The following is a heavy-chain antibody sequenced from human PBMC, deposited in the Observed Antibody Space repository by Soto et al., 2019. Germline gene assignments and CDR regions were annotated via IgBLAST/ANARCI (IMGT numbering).Heavy chain of an antibody. J-gene: IGHJ4*02. CDR3: ARDNNDFWSLYPLAFDY. V-gene: IGHV4-4*07. CDR1: GGSLSKYY. Sequence: SETLSLTCSVSGGSLSKYYLSWIRQPAGKGLEWIGRISTSGKVVSKASLRSRLTMSVDTSKNHFSLKLTSVTAADTAVYYCARDNNDFWSLYPLAFDYWGQGALVTVSS. CDR2: ISTSGKV. D-gene: IGHD3-3*01.